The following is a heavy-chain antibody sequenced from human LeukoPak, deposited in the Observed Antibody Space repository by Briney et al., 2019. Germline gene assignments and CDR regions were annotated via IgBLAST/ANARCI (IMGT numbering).Heavy chain of an antibody. D-gene: IGHD3-10*01. V-gene: IGHV4-30-4*01. CDR3: ARVQSEGFGELSWFDP. CDR1: AGSISSGDYY. Sequence: SETLSLTCTVSAGSISSGDYYWSWIRQPPGKGLEWIGYIYYSGSTYYNPSLKSRVTISVDTSKNQFSLKLSSVTAADTAVYYCARVQSEGFGELSWFDPWGQGTLVTVSS. CDR2: IYYSGST. J-gene: IGHJ5*02.